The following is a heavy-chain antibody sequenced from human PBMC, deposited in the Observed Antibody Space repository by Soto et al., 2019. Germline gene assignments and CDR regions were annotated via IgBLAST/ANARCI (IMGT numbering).Heavy chain of an antibody. CDR2: ISAYNGNT. J-gene: IGHJ5*02. D-gene: IGHD3-16*02. V-gene: IGHV1-18*01. Sequence: ASVKVSCKASGYTFTSYGTSWVRQAPGQGLEWMGWISAYNGNTNYAQKLQGRVTMTTDTSTSTAYMELRSLRSDDTAVYYCARDRTPSDYVWGSYRYSTWGQGTLVTVSS. CDR1: GYTFTSYG. CDR3: ARDRTPSDYVWGSYRYST.